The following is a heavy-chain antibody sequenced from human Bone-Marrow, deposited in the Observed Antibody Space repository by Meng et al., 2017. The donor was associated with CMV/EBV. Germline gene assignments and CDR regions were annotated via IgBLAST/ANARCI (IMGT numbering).Heavy chain of an antibody. J-gene: IGHJ4*02. CDR3: ARDVSLAGADLYF. CDR2: INPSTGGT. Sequence: ASVKVSCKASGYTFTDYTLHWVRQAPGQGLDWMGWINPSTGGTRFAPKFQARVTMTRDTSISTVYIALSGLTSDDTAFYYCARDVSLAGADLYFWGQGTLVTVSS. V-gene: IGHV1-2*02. CDR1: GYTFTDYT. D-gene: IGHD6-19*01.